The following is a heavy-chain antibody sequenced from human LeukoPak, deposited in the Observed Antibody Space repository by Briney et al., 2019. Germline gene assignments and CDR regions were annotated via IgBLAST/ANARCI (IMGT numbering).Heavy chain of an antibody. J-gene: IGHJ4*02. CDR2: INPGGGST. CDR1: GYTFTGYY. Sequence: ASVKVSCKASGYTFTGYYMHWVRQAPGQGLEWMGIINPGGGSTSYAQKFQGRVTMTRDTSTSTVYMELSSLRSEDTAVYYLLVRGEDFDYWGQGTLVTVSS. V-gene: IGHV1-46*01. CDR3: LVRGEDFDY. D-gene: IGHD3-10*01.